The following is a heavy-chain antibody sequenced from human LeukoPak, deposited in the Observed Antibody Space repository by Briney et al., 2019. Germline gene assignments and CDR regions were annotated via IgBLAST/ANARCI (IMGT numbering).Heavy chain of an antibody. Sequence: PSETLSLTCTVSGASISGHYWSWIRQPLGKGLEWIAYIHYSGTTNSHPSLKSRVTISVDTSKNQFSLYLRSVTAADTAVYYCARDLGSGWPYWYFDLWGRGTLVTVSS. D-gene: IGHD6-19*01. CDR3: ARDLGSGWPYWYFDL. V-gene: IGHV4-59*11. CDR1: GASISGHY. CDR2: IHYSGTT. J-gene: IGHJ2*01.